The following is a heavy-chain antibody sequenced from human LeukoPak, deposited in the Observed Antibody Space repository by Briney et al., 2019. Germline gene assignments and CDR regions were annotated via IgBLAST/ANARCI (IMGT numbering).Heavy chain of an antibody. CDR2: MNPNSGNT. Sequence: ASVKVSCKASGYTFTNYDINWVRQATGQGLEWMGWMNPNSGNTGYAQKFQGRVTMTRNTSISTAYMELSSLRSEDTAVYYCARGRADYYDSSGYVDYYYYMDVWGKGTTVTVSS. CDR1: GYTFTNYD. D-gene: IGHD3-22*01. V-gene: IGHV1-8*01. CDR3: ARGRADYYDSSGYVDYYYYMDV. J-gene: IGHJ6*03.